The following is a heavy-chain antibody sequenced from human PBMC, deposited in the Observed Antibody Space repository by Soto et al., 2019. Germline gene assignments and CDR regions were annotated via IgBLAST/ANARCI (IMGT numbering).Heavy chain of an antibody. CDR3: ARGRVNGGYSGYEFFY. CDR1: GGTFSSYA. D-gene: IGHD5-12*01. V-gene: IGHV1-69*01. J-gene: IGHJ4*02. CDR2: IIPIFGTA. Sequence: QVQLVQSGAEVKKPGSSVKVSCKASGGTFSSYAISWVRQAPGQGLEWMGGIIPIFGTANYAQKFQGRVTITADESTSTAYMELSSMRSEDTGVYYGARGRVNGGYSGYEFFYWGQGTLVTVSS.